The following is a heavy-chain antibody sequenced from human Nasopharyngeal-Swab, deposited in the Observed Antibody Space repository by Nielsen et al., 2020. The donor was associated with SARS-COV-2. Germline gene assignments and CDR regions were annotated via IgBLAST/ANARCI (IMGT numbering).Heavy chain of an antibody. J-gene: IGHJ4*02. CDR2: IRSSTSYI. D-gene: IGHD6-19*01. CDR1: GFIFSTYT. CDR3: ATSGYSSGWIF. V-gene: IGHV3-21*01. Sequence: GESLKISCAASGFIFSTYTMYWVRQAPGKGLEWLSSIRSSTSYIYYADSVKGRFTISRDNAKNSLYLQMNSLRTEDTAVYYCATSGYSSGWIFWGQGTLVTVSS.